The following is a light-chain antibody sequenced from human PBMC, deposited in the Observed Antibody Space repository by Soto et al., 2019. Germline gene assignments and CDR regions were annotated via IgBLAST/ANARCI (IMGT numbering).Light chain of an antibody. CDR3: QHYGDSPRR. CDR1: QSVSSNY. CDR2: GAS. V-gene: IGKV3-20*01. J-gene: IGKJ1*01. Sequence: EIVLTQSPGTLSLSPGDRATLSCRASQSVSSNYLAWYQQKPGQAPRLLIYGASSRATGVPDRFTGSGSGTDFTLTIRRLEPEDFAMYYCQHYGDSPRRFGQGTKVEI.